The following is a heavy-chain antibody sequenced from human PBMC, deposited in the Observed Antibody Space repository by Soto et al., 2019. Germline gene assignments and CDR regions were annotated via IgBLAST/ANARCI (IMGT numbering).Heavy chain of an antibody. CDR2: IYYSGST. CDR3: ARGRRGYDILTGYYNHYRMDV. V-gene: IGHV4-59*01. Sequence: PPETMPLTCTVSGGSISSYYWSWIRQPPGKGLDWIGYIYYSGSTNSNPSLKSRVTISVDTSKNQFSLKLSSVTAADTAVYYCARGRRGYDILTGYYNHYRMDVCGQVTTVT. CDR1: GGSISSYY. D-gene: IGHD3-9*01. J-gene: IGHJ6*02.